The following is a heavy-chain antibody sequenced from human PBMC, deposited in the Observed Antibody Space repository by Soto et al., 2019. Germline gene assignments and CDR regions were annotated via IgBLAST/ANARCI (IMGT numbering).Heavy chain of an antibody. V-gene: IGHV4-34*01. Sequence: QVQLQKWGAGLLKPSETLSLTCAVYGGSFSGYYWSWIRQPPGKGLEWIGEINHSGSTHYNPSLKSRVTLSVDTSKNQFSLKLSSVTAADTAVYYCATVAGSSRTDYWGQGTMVTVSS. CDR3: ATVAGSSRTDY. CDR2: INHSGST. CDR1: GGSFSGYY. D-gene: IGHD6-13*01. J-gene: IGHJ4*02.